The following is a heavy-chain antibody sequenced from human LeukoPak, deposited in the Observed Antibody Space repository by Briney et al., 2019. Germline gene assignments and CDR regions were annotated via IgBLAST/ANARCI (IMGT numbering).Heavy chain of an antibody. Sequence: SETLSLTCTVSGGSISSGSYYWSWIRQPAGKGLEWIGRIYTSGSTNYNPSLKSRVTISVDTSKNQFSLKLSSVTAADTAVYYCARGGGYKIKGGWYYFDYWGQGTLVTVSS. CDR3: ARGGGYKIKGGWYYFDY. D-gene: IGHD6-19*01. CDR2: IYTSGST. J-gene: IGHJ4*02. V-gene: IGHV4-61*02. CDR1: GGSISSGSYY.